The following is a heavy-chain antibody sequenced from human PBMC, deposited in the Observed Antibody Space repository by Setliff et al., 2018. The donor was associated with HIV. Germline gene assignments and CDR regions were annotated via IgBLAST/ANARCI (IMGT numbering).Heavy chain of an antibody. V-gene: IGHV1-69*13. CDR2: IIPLFNSP. D-gene: IGHD1-20*01. CDR1: GGLFSNFA. Sequence: ASVKVSCKASGGLFSNFAFSWVRQAPGQGLEWMGGIIPLFNSPDYAQKFQGRVTITADESTSTAYMELSSLTSEDTAFYYCARAYKPRALDIWGQGTMVTVSS. J-gene: IGHJ3*02. CDR3: ARAYKPRALDI.